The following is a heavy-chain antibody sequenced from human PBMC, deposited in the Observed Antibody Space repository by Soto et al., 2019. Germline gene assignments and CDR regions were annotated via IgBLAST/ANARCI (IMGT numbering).Heavy chain of an antibody. CDR2: INPSGGST. D-gene: IGHD2-15*01. V-gene: IGHV1-46*01. Sequence: ASVKVSCKASGYTFTSYYIHWVRQAPGQGLEWMGIINPSGGSTSYAQTFQGRVTMTRDTSTSTAYMELRSLRSDDTAVYYCARDSGCSGGSCYRDYGMDVRGQGTTVTVSS. CDR3: ARDSGCSGGSCYRDYGMDV. CDR1: GYTFTSYY. J-gene: IGHJ6*02.